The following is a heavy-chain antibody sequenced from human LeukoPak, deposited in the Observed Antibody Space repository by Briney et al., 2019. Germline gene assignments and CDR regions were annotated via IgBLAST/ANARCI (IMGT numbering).Heavy chain of an antibody. J-gene: IGHJ4*02. CDR3: ASPCSSTSCHHFF. CDR1: GGSISSGSYY. V-gene: IGHV4-61*01. CDR2: IYYSGST. Sequence: PSQTLSLTCTVSGGSISSGSYYWSWIRQPPGKGLEWIGYIYYSGSTNYNPSLKSRVTISVDTSKNQFSLKLSSVTAADTAVYYCASPCSSTSCHHFFWGQGTLVTVYS. D-gene: IGHD2-2*01.